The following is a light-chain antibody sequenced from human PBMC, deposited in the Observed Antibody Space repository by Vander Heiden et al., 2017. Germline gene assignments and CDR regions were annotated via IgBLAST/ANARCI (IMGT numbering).Light chain of an antibody. CDR2: HDS. CDR1: HIGSKS. V-gene: IGLV3-21*02. Sequence: SYVLPQPPSVAVAPGQTARIPCGGNHIGSKSVHWYQQRPGRAPMVVVNHDSDRPSGIPARFSGSNSGNTATLTISRVEAADEADYYCQVWDTTTDQGVFGGGTQLTVL. J-gene: IGLJ7*01. CDR3: QVWDTTTDQGV.